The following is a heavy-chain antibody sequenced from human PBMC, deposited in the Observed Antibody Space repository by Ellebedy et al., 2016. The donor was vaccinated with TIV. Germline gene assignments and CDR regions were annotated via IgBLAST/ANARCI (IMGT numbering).Heavy chain of an antibody. CDR3: ATHQVHVDPPEKYSSSWRTGYDY. J-gene: IGHJ4*02. D-gene: IGHD6-13*01. CDR2: IYPGDSDT. V-gene: IGHV5-51*01. Sequence: GESLKISCKSSGYSFTNYWIGWARQMPGKGLEWMGVIYPGDSDTRYSPSFQGQVTISADKSISTAYLQWSSLKASDTAMYYCATHQVHVDPPEKYSSSWRTGYDYWGQGTLVTVSS. CDR1: GYSFTNYW.